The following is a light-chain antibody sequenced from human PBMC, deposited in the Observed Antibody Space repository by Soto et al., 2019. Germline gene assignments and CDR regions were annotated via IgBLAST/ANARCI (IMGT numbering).Light chain of an antibody. V-gene: IGLV2-14*01. J-gene: IGLJ1*01. Sequence: QSALTEPASVSGSPGQSITISCTGTSSDVGGYNYVSWYQQHPGKAPKLMIYDVSNRPSGVSNRFSGSKSGNTASLTISGLQAEDKADYYCSSYTSSSTQVFGTGTKLIVL. CDR1: SSDVGGYNY. CDR3: SSYTSSSTQV. CDR2: DVS.